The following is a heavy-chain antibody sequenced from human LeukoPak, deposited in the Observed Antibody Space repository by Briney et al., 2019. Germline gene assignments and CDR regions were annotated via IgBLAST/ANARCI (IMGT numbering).Heavy chain of an antibody. J-gene: IGHJ5*02. Sequence: PGGSLRLSCAASGFTFDDYVMHWVRQAPGQALECVSGISWNSGSIGYADSVMGRFAISRANAKTSLYLHMNSLRAEDTALYYCAKGLYSSSYSWFDPWGQGTLVTVSS. D-gene: IGHD6-6*01. CDR3: AKGLYSSSYSWFDP. V-gene: IGHV3-9*01. CDR1: GFTFDDYV. CDR2: ISWNSGSI.